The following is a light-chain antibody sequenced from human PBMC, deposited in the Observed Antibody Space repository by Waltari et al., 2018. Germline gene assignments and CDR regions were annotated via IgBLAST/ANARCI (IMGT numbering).Light chain of an antibody. CDR2: AAS. CDR3: QQSYNDPLT. J-gene: IGKJ4*01. V-gene: IGKV1-39*01. Sequence: DIQMTQSPSSLSASVGDRVTINCRASQSISDSLNWHQQKPGKAPKLLIYAASTLQSGVPSRFSGSGYGTDFTLTISRLQREDFATYYCQQSYNDPLTFGGGTKMEIK. CDR1: QSISDS.